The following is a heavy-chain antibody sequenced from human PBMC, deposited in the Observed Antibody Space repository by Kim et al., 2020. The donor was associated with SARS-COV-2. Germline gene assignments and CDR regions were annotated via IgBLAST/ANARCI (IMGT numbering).Heavy chain of an antibody. CDR2: INHSGST. J-gene: IGHJ4*02. D-gene: IGHD3-10*01. CDR3: ARGTSPLVWITMVRGAPEYYFDY. V-gene: IGHV4-34*01. Sequence: SETLSLTCAVYGGSFSGYYWSWIRQPPGKGLEWIGEINHSGSTNYNPSLKSRVTISVDTSKNQFSLKLSSVTAADTAVYYCARGTSPLVWITMVRGAPEYYFDYWGQGTLVTVSS. CDR1: GGSFSGYY.